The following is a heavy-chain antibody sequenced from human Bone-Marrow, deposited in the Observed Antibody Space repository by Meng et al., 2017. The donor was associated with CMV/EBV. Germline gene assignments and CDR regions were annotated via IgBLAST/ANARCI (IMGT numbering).Heavy chain of an antibody. D-gene: IGHD5-24*01. V-gene: IGHV4-34*01. CDR1: GGSFSGHY. CDR3: ASGRGGGYNPLY. J-gene: IGHJ4*02. CDR2: INEHGIT. Sequence: GSLRLSCGVHGGSFSGHYWSWIRQSPGMGLEWIGEINEHGITDYNPSLKNRVTISIDTSKIQFSLNLTSMTAADSAVYYCASGRGGGYNPLYWGQGSLVTSPQ.